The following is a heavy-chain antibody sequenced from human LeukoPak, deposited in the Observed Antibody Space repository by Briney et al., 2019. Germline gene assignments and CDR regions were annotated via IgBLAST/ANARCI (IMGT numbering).Heavy chain of an antibody. J-gene: IGHJ3*02. Sequence: PSETLSLTCTVSGGSFSSYYWSWIRQTPGQGLEWIGYIYYSGNTNSNPSLKSRVTISVDTSKNQFSLRLSSVTAADTAVYFCARGFRPTPTSDGFDIWGQGTMVIVSS. CDR3: ARGFRPTPTSDGFDI. CDR1: GGSFSSYY. D-gene: IGHD1-14*01. CDR2: IYYSGNT. V-gene: IGHV4-59*01.